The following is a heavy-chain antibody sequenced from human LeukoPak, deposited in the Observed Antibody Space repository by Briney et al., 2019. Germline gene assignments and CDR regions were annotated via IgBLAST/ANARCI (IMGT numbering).Heavy chain of an antibody. CDR2: ISGSSRYI. V-gene: IGHV3-21*01. CDR3: ARGYSGYDFRDGFDD. D-gene: IGHD5-12*01. J-gene: IGHJ4*02. Sequence: GGSLRLSCAASGSTFSSYSMNWVRQAAGKGLEWVSSISGSSRYIYYADSVKGRFTISRDNAKNSLYLQMNSLRAEDTAVYYCARGYSGYDFRDGFDDWGQGTLVTVSS. CDR1: GSTFSSYS.